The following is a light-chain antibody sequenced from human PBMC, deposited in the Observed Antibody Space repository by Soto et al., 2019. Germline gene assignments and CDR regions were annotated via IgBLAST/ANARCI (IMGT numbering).Light chain of an antibody. CDR2: GAS. V-gene: IGKV3D-15*01. CDR3: QQYNDWPLT. CDR1: QSVSNN. Sequence: EIVLTQSPATLSLSPGERATLSCRASQSVSNNYLAWYQQKPGQAPRLLIYGASNRATGIPARFSGTGSGTEFTLTISSLQSEDFALYYCQQYNDWPLTFGQGTKVDI. J-gene: IGKJ1*01.